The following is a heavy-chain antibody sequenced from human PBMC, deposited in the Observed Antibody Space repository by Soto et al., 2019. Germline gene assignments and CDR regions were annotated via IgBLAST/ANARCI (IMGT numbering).Heavy chain of an antibody. D-gene: IGHD3-16*01. Sequence: TLSLTCTVSGGSISSYYWSWIRQPPGKGLEWIGYIYYSGSTNYNPSLKSRVTISVDTSKNQFSLKLSSVTAADTAVYYCARDDGRDGYKLGGYGVFDPWGQGTLVTVSS. J-gene: IGHJ5*02. CDR3: ARDDGRDGYKLGGYGVFDP. CDR2: IYYSGST. CDR1: GGSISSYY. V-gene: IGHV4-59*01.